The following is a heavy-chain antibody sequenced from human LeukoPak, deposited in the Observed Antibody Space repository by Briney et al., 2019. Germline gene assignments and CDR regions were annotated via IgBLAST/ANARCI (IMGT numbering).Heavy chain of an antibody. CDR2: ISYDGSNK. CDR3: ARDGWEAR. CDR1: GFTFSSYA. J-gene: IGHJ4*02. D-gene: IGHD1-26*01. V-gene: IGHV3-30-3*01. Sequence: GRSLRLSCAASGFTFSSYAMRWVRQAPGKGLEWVAVISYDGSNKYYADSVKGRFTISRDNSKNTLYLQMNSLRAEDTAVYYCARDGWEARWGQGTLVTVSS.